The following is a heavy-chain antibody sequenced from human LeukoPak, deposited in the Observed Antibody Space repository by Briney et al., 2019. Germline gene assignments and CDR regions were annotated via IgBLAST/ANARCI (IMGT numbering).Heavy chain of an antibody. CDR1: GFTVSSNY. V-gene: IGHV3-30*02. J-gene: IGHJ4*02. Sequence: PGGSLRLSCAASGFTVSSNYMSWVRQAPGKGLEWVAFIRLDGSNKYYADSVRGRFTISRDNSKNTLYLQMNSLRAEDTALYYCAKPHFDYWGQGTLVTVSS. CDR3: AKPHFDY. CDR2: IRLDGSNK.